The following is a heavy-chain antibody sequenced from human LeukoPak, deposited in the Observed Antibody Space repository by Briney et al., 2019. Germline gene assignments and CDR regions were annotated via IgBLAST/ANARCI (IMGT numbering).Heavy chain of an antibody. V-gene: IGHV1-46*01. D-gene: IGHD3-22*01. CDR2: INPSGGST. J-gene: IGHJ4*02. CDR3: ARDQRYYDSSGHLDY. CDR1: GYSFTSYG. Sequence: EASVKVSCKASGYSFTSYGIHWVRQAPGQGLEWMGIINPSGGSTTYAQKFQGRVTMTRDTSTSTVYMELSSLRSEDTAVYYCARDQRYYDSSGHLDYWGQGTLVTVSS.